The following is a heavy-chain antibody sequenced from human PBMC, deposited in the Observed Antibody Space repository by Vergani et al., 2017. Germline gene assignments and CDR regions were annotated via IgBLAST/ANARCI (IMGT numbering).Heavy chain of an antibody. CDR3: ARVNLCVVPAATTTAIYYYYGMDV. V-gene: IGHV3-33*08. CDR2: IWYDGSNK. Sequence: QVQLVESGGGVVQPGRSLRLSCAASGFTFSSYGMHWVRQAPGKGLEWVAVIWYDGSNKYYADSVKGRFTISRDNSKNTLYLQMNSLRAEDTAVYYCARVNLCVVPAATTTAIYYYYGMDVWGQGTTVTVS. D-gene: IGHD2-2*01. J-gene: IGHJ6*02. CDR1: GFTFSSYG.